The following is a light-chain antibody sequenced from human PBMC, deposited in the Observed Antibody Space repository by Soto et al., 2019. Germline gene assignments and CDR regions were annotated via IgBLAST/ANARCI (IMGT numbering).Light chain of an antibody. CDR2: GAS. Sequence: DIQMTQSPPTLSASVGDRVTITCRASQSIRHYLAWYQQMPGKAPKLLIYGASTLQSGVPSRFSGSGSATEFTLTISSLQPDDFGTYFCQHHNSYSQTFGQGTRWIS. CDR3: QHHNSYSQT. CDR1: QSIRHY. J-gene: IGKJ1*01. V-gene: IGKV1-5*01.